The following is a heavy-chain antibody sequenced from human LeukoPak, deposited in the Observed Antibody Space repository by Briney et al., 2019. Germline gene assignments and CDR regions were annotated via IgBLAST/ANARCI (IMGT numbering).Heavy chain of an antibody. D-gene: IGHD2-2*02. J-gene: IGHJ5*02. Sequence: ASVKVSCEASGYTFTDYYTHWGRQAPGQGLEWMGGINPNSGGTDYAQKFHGRVTMTRDTSISTAYMELSSLISDDPAAYYCARAPYCDSSSCYTGHNWFAPWGQGTPVTVSS. CDR2: INPNSGGT. V-gene: IGHV1-2*02. CDR1: GYTFTDYY. CDR3: ARAPYCDSSSCYTGHNWFAP.